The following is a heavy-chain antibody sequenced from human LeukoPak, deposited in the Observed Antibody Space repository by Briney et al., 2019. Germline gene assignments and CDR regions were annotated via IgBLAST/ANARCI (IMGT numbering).Heavy chain of an antibody. D-gene: IGHD6-19*01. CDR1: GVSFSGYY. CDR3: ARAGYSSGWYLTAEYFQH. J-gene: IGHJ1*01. V-gene: IGHV4-34*01. Sequence: SETLSLTCAAYGVSFSGYYWSWIRQPPGKGLEWIGEINHSGSTNYNPSLKSRVNISVDTSKNQFSLKLSSVTAADTAVYYCARAGYSSGWYLTAEYFQHWGQGTLVTVSS. CDR2: INHSGST.